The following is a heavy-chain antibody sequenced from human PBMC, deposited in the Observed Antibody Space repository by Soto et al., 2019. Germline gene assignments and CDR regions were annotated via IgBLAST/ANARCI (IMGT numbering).Heavy chain of an antibody. CDR1: GFTFSDYY. D-gene: IGHD3-22*01. CDR3: ARDKGYSDSSGYPLFDY. J-gene: IGHJ4*02. Sequence: PGGSLRLSCAASGFTFSDYYMSWIRQAPGKGLEWVSYISSSSSYTNYADSVKGRFTISRDNAKNSLYLQMNSLRAEDTAVYYCARDKGYSDSSGYPLFDYWGQGTLVTVSS. CDR2: ISSSSSYT. V-gene: IGHV3-11*06.